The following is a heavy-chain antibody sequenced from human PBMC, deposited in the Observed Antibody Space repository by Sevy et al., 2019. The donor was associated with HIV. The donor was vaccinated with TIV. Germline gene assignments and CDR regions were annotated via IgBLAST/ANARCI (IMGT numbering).Heavy chain of an antibody. J-gene: IGHJ4*02. Sequence: GESLKISCKGSGYSFTSHWIGWVRHMPGKGLEWMGIIYPDASDTRYSPSFQGQVTFSADKSISTAYLQWSSLKASATAMYYCATSRSGYFDSSGYYIYWGQGTLVTVSS. D-gene: IGHD3-22*01. CDR1: GYSFTSHW. CDR2: IYPDASDT. CDR3: ATSRSGYFDSSGYYIY. V-gene: IGHV5-51*01.